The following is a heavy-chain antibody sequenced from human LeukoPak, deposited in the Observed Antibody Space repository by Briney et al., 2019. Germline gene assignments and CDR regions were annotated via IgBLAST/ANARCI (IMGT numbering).Heavy chain of an antibody. V-gene: IGHV3-33*01. CDR2: IWYDGSNE. D-gene: IGHD4-17*01. Sequence: GGSLRLSCAASGFTFGNFGMHWVRQAPDKGLEWVAVIWYDGSNEYYGDSVKGRFTVSRDNSKNTLYLQMHSLRAEDTAVYYCARDQRPYDDDLTYFGMDVWGQGTTVTVSS. CDR3: ARDQRPYDDDLTYFGMDV. CDR1: GFTFGNFG. J-gene: IGHJ6*02.